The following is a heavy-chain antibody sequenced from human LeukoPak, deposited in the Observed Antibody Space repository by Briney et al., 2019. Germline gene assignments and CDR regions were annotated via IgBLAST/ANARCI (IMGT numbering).Heavy chain of an antibody. CDR2: ISWNSGSL. J-gene: IGHJ2*01. Sequence: GGSLRLSCAASGFTFDDYAMHWVRQAPGKGLEWVSGISWNSGSLGYADSVKGRFTISRDNAKNSLYLQMNSLRAEDTAVYYCAKAAAAGSYWYFDLWGRGTLVTVSS. V-gene: IGHV3-9*01. D-gene: IGHD6-13*01. CDR3: AKAAAAGSYWYFDL. CDR1: GFTFDDYA.